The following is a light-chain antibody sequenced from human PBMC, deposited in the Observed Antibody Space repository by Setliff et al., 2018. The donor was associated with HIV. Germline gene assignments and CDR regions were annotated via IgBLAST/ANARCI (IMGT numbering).Light chain of an antibody. J-gene: IGLJ1*01. CDR2: DVS. V-gene: IGLV2-14*03. CDR3: SSYTSTSTLCV. Sequence: QSALTQAASVSGSPGQSITMSCTGTRSDVGGYNYVSWYQQHPGKAPKLMICDVSNRPSGVSNRFSGSKSDNTASLTISGLQAEDEADYYCSSYTSTSTLCVFGTGTKVTVL. CDR1: RSDVGGYNY.